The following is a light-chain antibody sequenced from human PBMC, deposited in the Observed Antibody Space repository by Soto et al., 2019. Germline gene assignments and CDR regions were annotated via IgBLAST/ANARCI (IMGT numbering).Light chain of an antibody. Sequence: QSALTQPASVSGSPGQSITISCTGTSSDIGGYKYVSWYQQHPGKAPPLIIYEVTNRPSGVSDRFSGSKSGNTASLTISGLQAEDEADYYCSSYTIYSTLLLFGGGTKVTVL. CDR3: SSYTIYSTLLL. CDR1: SSDIGGYKY. CDR2: EVT. V-gene: IGLV2-14*01. J-gene: IGLJ2*01.